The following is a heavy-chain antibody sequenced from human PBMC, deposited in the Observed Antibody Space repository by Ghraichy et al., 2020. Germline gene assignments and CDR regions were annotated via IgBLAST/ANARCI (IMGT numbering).Heavy chain of an antibody. J-gene: IGHJ3*01. CDR1: GFTLSSYG. V-gene: IGHV3-48*01. CDR2: ISSVTYHT. Sequence: GGSLRLSCAASGFTLSSYGMSWVRQTPGKGLEWLSYISSVTYHTTYADSVKGRFTLSRDNAMNTLYLDMNNLRADDTAVYFCARSFGTWVAFDLWGQGTLVTVTS. D-gene: IGHD3-16*01. CDR3: ARSFGTWVAFDL.